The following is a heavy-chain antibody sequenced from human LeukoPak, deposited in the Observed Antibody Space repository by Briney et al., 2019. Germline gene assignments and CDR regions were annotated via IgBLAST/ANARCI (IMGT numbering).Heavy chain of an antibody. CDR2: IYYSGST. CDR1: GGSISSSSYY. V-gene: IGHV4-39*01. CDR3: ARRIVPAAIGSGEWFDP. D-gene: IGHD2-2*01. Sequence: SETLSLTCTVSGGSISSSSYYWGWIRQPPGKGLEWIGSIYYSGSTYYNPSLKSRVTISVDTSKNQFSLKLSSVTAADTAVYYCARRIVPAAIGSGEWFDPWGQGTLVTVSS. J-gene: IGHJ5*02.